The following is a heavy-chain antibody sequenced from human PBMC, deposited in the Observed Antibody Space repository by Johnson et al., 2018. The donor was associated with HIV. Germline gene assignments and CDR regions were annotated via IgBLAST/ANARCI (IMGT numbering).Heavy chain of an antibody. D-gene: IGHD3-22*01. CDR1: GFTFSSYW. V-gene: IGHV3-30*03. CDR2: ISYDGSNK. Sequence: QMLLVESGGGLVQPGGSLRLSCAASGFTFSSYWMSWVRQAPGKGLEWVAVISYDGSNKYYADSVKGRFTISRDNSKNTLYLQMGSLRAEDMAVYYCARGDNYYDSSGYAGDAFDIWGQGTMVTASS. J-gene: IGHJ3*02. CDR3: ARGDNYYDSSGYAGDAFDI.